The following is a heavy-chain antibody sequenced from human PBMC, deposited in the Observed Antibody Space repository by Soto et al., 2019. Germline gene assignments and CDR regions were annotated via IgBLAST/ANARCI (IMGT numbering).Heavy chain of an antibody. CDR3: ARELDRIDV. CDR1: GLSFSDYY. Sequence: GGSLRLSCAACGLSFSDYYMSWIRQAPGKGLEWVSYITTSGSHTKYADSVKGRFTISRDNAKNSLYLQMNSLRAEDTAVYYCARELDRIDVWGQGTTVTVSS. J-gene: IGHJ6*02. CDR2: ITTSGSHT. V-gene: IGHV3-11*05.